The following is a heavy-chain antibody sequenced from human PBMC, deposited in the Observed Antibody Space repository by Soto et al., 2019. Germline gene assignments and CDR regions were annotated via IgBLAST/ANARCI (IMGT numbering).Heavy chain of an antibody. CDR3: AKDTFTNPYYYGMDV. CDR2: ISYDGSNK. D-gene: IGHD2-8*01. V-gene: IGHV3-30*18. J-gene: IGHJ6*02. Sequence: PGGSLRLSCAASGFTFSSYGMHWVRQAPGKGLEWVAVISYDGSNKYYAGSVKGRFTISRDNSKNTLYLQMNSLRAEDTAVYYCAKDTFTNPYYYGMDVWGQGTTVTVSS. CDR1: GFTFSSYG.